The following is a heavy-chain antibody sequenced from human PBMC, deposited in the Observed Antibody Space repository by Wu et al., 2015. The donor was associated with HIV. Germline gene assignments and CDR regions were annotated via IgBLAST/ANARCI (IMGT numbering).Heavy chain of an antibody. CDR2: ISAYNGNT. CDR1: GYTFSSYG. Sequence: QVQLVQSGVEVKKPGASVKVSCKASGYTFSSYGISWVRQARGQGLEYLGWISAYNGNTDYAQKFQDRVTMTIDTSTSTAYMELRTLRSDDTAVYYCARDKPIFGVRLSAFDIWGQGTMVTVSS. CDR3: ARDKPIFGVRLSAFDI. J-gene: IGHJ3*02. D-gene: IGHD3-3*01. V-gene: IGHV1-18*01.